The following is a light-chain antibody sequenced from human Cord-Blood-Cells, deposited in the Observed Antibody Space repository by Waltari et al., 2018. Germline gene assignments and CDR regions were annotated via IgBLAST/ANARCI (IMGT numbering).Light chain of an antibody. CDR3: SSYTSSSTRV. J-gene: IGLJ2*01. CDR2: EVS. CDR1: SSDVGGYNY. Sequence: QSALTQPASVSGSPGQSITIPCPGTSSDVGGYNYVSWYQQHPGKAPKLSIYEVSNRPSGVSNRFSGSKSGNTASLTISGLQAEDEADYYCSSYTSSSTRVFGGGTKLTVL. V-gene: IGLV2-14*01.